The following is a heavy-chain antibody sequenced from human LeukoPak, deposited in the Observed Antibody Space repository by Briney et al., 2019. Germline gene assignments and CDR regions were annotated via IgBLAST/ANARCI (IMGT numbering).Heavy chain of an antibody. D-gene: IGHD3-9*01. V-gene: IGHV3-30*04. J-gene: IGHJ4*02. Sequence: GGSLRLSCAASGFTFSSYAMHWVRQAPGKGLEWVAVISYDGSNKYYADSVKGRFTISRDNSKNTLYLQMNSLRAEDMAVYYCATLRDDILTGDYLDYWGQGTLVTVSS. CDR3: ATLRDDILTGDYLDY. CDR1: GFTFSSYA. CDR2: ISYDGSNK.